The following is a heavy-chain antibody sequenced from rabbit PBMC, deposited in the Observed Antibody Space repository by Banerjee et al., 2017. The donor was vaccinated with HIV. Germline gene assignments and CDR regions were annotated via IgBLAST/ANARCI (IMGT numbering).Heavy chain of an antibody. D-gene: IGHD6-1*01. CDR2: IYAGTSGNA. CDR1: GFSFSSSYY. V-gene: IGHV1S40*01. CDR3: ARGLYNSYGYAAYCNL. J-gene: IGHJ4*01. Sequence: QSLEESGGDLVKPGASLTLTCTASGFSFSSSYYMCWVRQAPGKGLEWIGCIYAGTSGNAYYASWAKGRFTISKTSSTTVTLQMTSLTAADTATYFCARGLYNSYGYAAYCNLWGQGTLVTVS.